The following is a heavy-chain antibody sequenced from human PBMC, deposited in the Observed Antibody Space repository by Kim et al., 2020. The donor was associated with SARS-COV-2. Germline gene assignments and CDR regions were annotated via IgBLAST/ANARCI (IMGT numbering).Heavy chain of an antibody. CDR3: VRVKDGGAFDS. V-gene: IGHV3-72*01. J-gene: IGHJ4*02. CDR2: S. D-gene: IGHD1-26*01. Sequence: SYFAASVTGRVSVSRDESKNSLYLQMNSLNPEDTALYYCVRVKDGGAFDSWGRGTLVIVSS.